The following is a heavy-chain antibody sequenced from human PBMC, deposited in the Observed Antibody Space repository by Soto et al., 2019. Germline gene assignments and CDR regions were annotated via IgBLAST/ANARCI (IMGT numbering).Heavy chain of an antibody. J-gene: IGHJ6*02. CDR1: GFTFSSYS. Sequence: GGSLRLSCAASGFTFSSYSMNWVRQAPGKGLEGVSYSRSSSSTIYYADSVKGRFTISRDNAKNSLYLQMNSLRDEDTAVYYCARDLGAYCGGDCYWDYYYYGMDVWGQGTTVTVSS. CDR3: ARDLGAYCGGDCYWDYYYYGMDV. V-gene: IGHV3-48*02. D-gene: IGHD2-21*02. CDR2: SRSSSSTI.